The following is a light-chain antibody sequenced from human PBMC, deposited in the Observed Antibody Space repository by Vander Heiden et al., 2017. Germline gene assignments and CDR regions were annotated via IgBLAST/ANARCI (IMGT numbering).Light chain of an antibody. CDR3: QSYDSSLSGSYV. Sequence: HSVLTQPPLVSGAPGQRVTISCTGSSSNIGAGYDVHWYQQLPGTAPKLLIYGNSNRPSGVPDRFSGSKSGTSASLAITGLQAEDEADYYCQSYDSSLSGSYVFGTGTKVTVL. CDR2: GNS. J-gene: IGLJ1*01. V-gene: IGLV1-40*01. CDR1: SSNIGAGYD.